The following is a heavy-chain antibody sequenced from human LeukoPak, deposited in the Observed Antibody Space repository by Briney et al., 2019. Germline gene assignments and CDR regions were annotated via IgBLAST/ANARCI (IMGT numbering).Heavy chain of an antibody. Sequence: GGSLRLSCAASGFTFSSYSVNWVRQAPGKGLEWVSSISSSSSYIYYADSVKGRFTISRDNAKNSLYLQMNSLRAEDTAVYYCARVTEYYYDSSGYYDYWGQGTLVTVSS. J-gene: IGHJ4*02. V-gene: IGHV3-21*01. CDR2: ISSSSSYI. D-gene: IGHD3-22*01. CDR3: ARVTEYYYDSSGYYDY. CDR1: GFTFSSYS.